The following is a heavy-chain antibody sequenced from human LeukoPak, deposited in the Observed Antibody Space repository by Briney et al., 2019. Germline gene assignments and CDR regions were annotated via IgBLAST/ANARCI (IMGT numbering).Heavy chain of an antibody. CDR2: INHSGST. CDR3: ARGPYCSSTSCLIAAAASWFDP. V-gene: IGHV4-34*01. J-gene: IGHJ5*02. CDR1: GGSFSGYY. D-gene: IGHD2-2*01. Sequence: PSETLSLTRAVYGGSFSGYYWSWIRQPPGKGLEWIGEINHSGSTNYNPSLKSRVTISVDTSKNQFSLKLSSVTAADTAVYFCARGPYCSSTSCLIAAAASWFDPWGQGTLVTVSS.